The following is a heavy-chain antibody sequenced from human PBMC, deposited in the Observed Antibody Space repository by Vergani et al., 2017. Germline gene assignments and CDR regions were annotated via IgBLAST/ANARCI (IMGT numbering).Heavy chain of an antibody. CDR1: GGSSSNDDSY. CDR3: ARVAGGSGGYYLA. CDR2: IYYSGST. J-gene: IGHJ5*02. Sequence: QVQLQESGPGLVKPSETLSLTCTVSGGSSSNDDSYWSWIRQPPGKGLEWIGYIYYSGSTYYNPSLESRLTISLDSSRTQFSLKLISVTAGDMAVYYCARVAGGSGGYYLAWGQGTPVSVFS. V-gene: IGHV4-30-4*08. D-gene: IGHD3-22*01.